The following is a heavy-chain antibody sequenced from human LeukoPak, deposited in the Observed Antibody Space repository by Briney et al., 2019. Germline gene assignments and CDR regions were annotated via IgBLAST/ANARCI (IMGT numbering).Heavy chain of an antibody. V-gene: IGHV3-15*01. CDR2: IKSKTDGGTT. CDR1: GFTFSSSW. J-gene: IGHJ4*02. Sequence: PGGSLRLSCAASGFTFSSSWMSWVRQAPGKGLEWVGRIKSKTDGGTTDYAAPVKGRFTISRDDSKMALYLHMSSLKTEDTGIYYCTEDPRYWGQGTLVTVSA. CDR3: TEDPRY.